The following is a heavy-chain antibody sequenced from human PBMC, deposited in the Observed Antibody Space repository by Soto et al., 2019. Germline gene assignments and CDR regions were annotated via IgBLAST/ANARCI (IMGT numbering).Heavy chain of an antibody. V-gene: IGHV4-30-2*01. CDR3: ARSPNRFLDWNGYYRTIFDY. CDR1: GGSVNRGLYS. D-gene: IGHD3-3*01. J-gene: IGHJ4*02. CDR2: IYYSGSF. Sequence: SETLYLTCAVSGGSVNRGLYSWSWIRQPPGKGLEWLGYIYYSGSFYYNPSLMSRVIISIDKSKNQFSLKLTAVTAADTAVYFCARSPNRFLDWNGYYRTIFDYWAQGSLVTGSS.